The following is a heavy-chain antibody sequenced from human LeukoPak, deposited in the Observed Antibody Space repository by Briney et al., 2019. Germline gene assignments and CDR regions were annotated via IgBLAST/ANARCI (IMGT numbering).Heavy chain of an antibody. V-gene: IGHV3-23*01. CDR3: AKDWAGSDRRYYFDY. CDR1: GFTFSSYA. CDR2: VSGSGGST. Sequence: GGSLRLSCAASGFTFSSYAMTWVRQAPGKGLEWVSVVSGSGGSTCYADSVKGRFTISRDNSQNTLYLQMSSLRAEDTAVYYCAKDWAGSDRRYYFDYWGQGTLVTVSS. J-gene: IGHJ4*02. D-gene: IGHD3-22*01.